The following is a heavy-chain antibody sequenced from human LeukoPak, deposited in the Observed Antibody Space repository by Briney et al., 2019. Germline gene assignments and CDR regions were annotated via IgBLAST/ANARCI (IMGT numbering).Heavy chain of an antibody. CDR2: XXXXSXYX. CDR1: GFTFRSYS. Sequence: GGSLRLSCAASGFTFRSYSMNXXRXAPGXXLXXXXXXXXXSXYXYYADSVKXXXTISRXNAKNSLYLQMNSLRAEDTAVYFCARSDYCGGDCYSSLSNYWGQGTLVTVSS. CDR3: ARSDYCGGDCYSSLSNY. V-gene: IGHV3-21*01. D-gene: IGHD2-21*02. J-gene: IGHJ4*02.